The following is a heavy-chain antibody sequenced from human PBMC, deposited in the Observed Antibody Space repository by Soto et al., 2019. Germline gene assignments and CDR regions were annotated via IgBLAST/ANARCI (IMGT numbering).Heavy chain of an antibody. CDR2: INHSGST. CDR1: GGSFSGYY. D-gene: IGHD6-19*01. J-gene: IGHJ4*02. V-gene: IGHV4-34*01. CDR3: ATTEPRSSGWFNY. Sequence: SETLSLTCAVYGGSFSGYYWSWIRQPPGKGLEWIGEINHSGSTNYNPSLKSRVTISVDTSKNQFSLKLSSVTAADTAVYYCATTEPRSSGWFNYWGQGTLVTAPQ.